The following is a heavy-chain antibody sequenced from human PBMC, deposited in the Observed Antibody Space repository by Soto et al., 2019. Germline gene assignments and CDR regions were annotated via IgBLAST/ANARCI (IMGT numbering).Heavy chain of an antibody. V-gene: IGHV4-59*08. CDR3: ARGLTTVTTHLDY. CDR2: IYYSGST. D-gene: IGHD4-4*01. Sequence: SETLSLTCTVSGGSISSYYWSWIWQPPGKGLEWIGYIYYSGSTNYNPSLKSRVTISVDTSKNQFSLKLSSVTAADTAVYYCARGLTTVTTHLDYWGQGTLVTVSS. CDR1: GGSISSYY. J-gene: IGHJ4*02.